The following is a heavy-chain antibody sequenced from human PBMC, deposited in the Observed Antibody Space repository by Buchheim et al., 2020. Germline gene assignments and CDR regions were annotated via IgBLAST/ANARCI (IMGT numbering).Heavy chain of an antibody. V-gene: IGHV4-61*02. CDR3: ARDKGYCGGDCLNYFDY. CDR1: GGSISSGSYY. J-gene: IGHJ4*02. Sequence: QVQLQESGPGLVKPSQTLSLTCTVSGGSISSGSYYWSWIRQPAGKGLEWIGRIYTSGSTNYNPSLKSRVTISVDTSKNPFSLKLSSVTAADTAVYYCARDKGYCGGDCLNYFDYWGQGTL. CDR2: IYTSGST. D-gene: IGHD2-21*01.